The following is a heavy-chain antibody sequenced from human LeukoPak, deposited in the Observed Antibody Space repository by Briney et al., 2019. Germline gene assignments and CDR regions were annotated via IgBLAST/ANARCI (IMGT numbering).Heavy chain of an antibody. Sequence: SGTLSLTCTVSGDSINSLDLWSWVRQPPGKGLEWIGEMYPSGTTHSNPSVKSRVTISIDKSKNQFFLNLSSVTAADTAVYYCAGLVGRYSSGLYYYYFDYWGQGTLVTVSS. V-gene: IGHV4-4*02. J-gene: IGHJ4*02. D-gene: IGHD3-22*01. CDR1: GDSINSLDL. CDR3: AGLVGRYSSGLYYYYFDY. CDR2: MYPSGTT.